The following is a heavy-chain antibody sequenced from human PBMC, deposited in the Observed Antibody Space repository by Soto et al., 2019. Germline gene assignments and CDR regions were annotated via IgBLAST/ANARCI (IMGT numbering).Heavy chain of an antibody. D-gene: IGHD3-10*01. V-gene: IGHV3-33*01. CDR2: IWYAGSNK. CDR3: AREDVLLWFGELGPLDY. CDR1: GFTFSSCG. Sequence: QVQLVESGGGVVQPGRSLRLSCAASGFTFSSCGMHWVRQARGKGLEWVAVIWYAGSNKYYADSVKGRFTISRDNPKNTLYLQMNSLRAEDTAVYYCAREDVLLWFGELGPLDYWGQGTLVTVSS. J-gene: IGHJ4*02.